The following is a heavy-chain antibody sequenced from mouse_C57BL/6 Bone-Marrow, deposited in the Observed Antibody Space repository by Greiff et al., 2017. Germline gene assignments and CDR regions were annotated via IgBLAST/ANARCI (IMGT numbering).Heavy chain of an antibody. Sequence: VQLQQPGAELVMPGASVKLSCKASGYTFTSYWMHWVKQRPGQGLEWIGEIDPSDSYTNYNQKFKGKSTLTVDKSSSTAYMQLSSLTSEDSAVYYCARGPYLPAMDYWGKGTSVTVSS. V-gene: IGHV1-69*01. CDR3: ARGPYLPAMDY. CDR2: IDPSDSYT. J-gene: IGHJ4*01. CDR1: GYTFTSYW.